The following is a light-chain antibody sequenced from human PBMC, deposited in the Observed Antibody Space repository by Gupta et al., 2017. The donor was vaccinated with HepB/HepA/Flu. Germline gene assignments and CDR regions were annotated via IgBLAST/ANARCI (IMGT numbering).Light chain of an antibody. CDR1: SSDVGDYDY. CDR3: CSYAGYYTYV. CDR2: NVS. Sequence: QSVLTQPRSLSGSPGQSVTISCTGTSSDVGDYDYVSWYQQRPGKATKLIIYNVSQRPSVFPDRFSASKSGNTAFLTISGLQAEDEAYYYCCSYAGYYTYVFGTGTKVTVL. V-gene: IGLV2-11*01. J-gene: IGLJ1*01.